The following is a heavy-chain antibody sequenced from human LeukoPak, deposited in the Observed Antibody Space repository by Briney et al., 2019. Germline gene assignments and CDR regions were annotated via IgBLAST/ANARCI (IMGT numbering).Heavy chain of an antibody. CDR1: GFTFDAYA. V-gene: IGHV3-9*01. Sequence: GGSLRLSCAASGFTFDAYAMHWVRQAPGKGLGWVSGISWNSGSIGYADSVKGRFTISRDNAKNSLYLQMNSLRAEDTAVYYCARDRGITGTTFDSSWTFDYWGQGTLVTVSS. CDR2: ISWNSGSI. D-gene: IGHD1-20*01. CDR3: ARDRGITGTTFDSSWTFDY. J-gene: IGHJ4*02.